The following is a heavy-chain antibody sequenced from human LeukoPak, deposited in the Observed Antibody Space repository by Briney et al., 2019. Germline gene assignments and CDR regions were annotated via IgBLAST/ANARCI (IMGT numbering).Heavy chain of an antibody. D-gene: IGHD3-10*01. CDR1: GYTFTDYY. J-gene: IGHJ5*02. Sequence: ASVKVSCKTSGYTFTDYYIQWVRQAPGQGLEWMGWSSPHIGGTNFAQNFQGRGTMTRDTSTSTAYMELRSLRSDDTAVYYCARGLLWFGEGENWFDPWGQGTLVTVSS. CDR2: SSPHIGGT. CDR3: ARGLLWFGEGENWFDP. V-gene: IGHV1-2*02.